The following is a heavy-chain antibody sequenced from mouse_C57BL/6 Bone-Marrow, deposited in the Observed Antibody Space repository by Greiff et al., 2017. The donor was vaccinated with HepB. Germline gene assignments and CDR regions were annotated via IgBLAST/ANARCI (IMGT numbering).Heavy chain of an antibody. CDR3: ARGNYYGNYGYFDV. J-gene: IGHJ1*03. Sequence: EVQLQQSGPELVKPGASVKISCKASGYTFTDYYMNWVKQSHGKSLEWIGDINPNNGGTNYNEKFKSKATLTVDKSSSTAYMQLSSLTSEDSAVYYCARGNYYGNYGYFDVWGTGTTVTVSS. CDR2: INPNNGGT. CDR1: GYTFTDYY. V-gene: IGHV1-26*01. D-gene: IGHD2-1*01.